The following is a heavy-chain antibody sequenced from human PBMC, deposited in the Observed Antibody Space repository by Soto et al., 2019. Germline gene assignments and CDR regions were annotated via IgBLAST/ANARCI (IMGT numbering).Heavy chain of an antibody. J-gene: IGHJ4*02. Sequence: GGSLRLSCEASGFTVSDHYMSWVRQAPGKGLEWVSLTYTDGNTDYADSVKGGITVSRDDSKNTLYLQMNSLRVEDTAVYYCARDSWFNCWGQGALVTVSS. CDR3: ARDSWFNC. V-gene: IGHV3-66*01. CDR1: GFTVSDHY. CDR2: TYTDGNT.